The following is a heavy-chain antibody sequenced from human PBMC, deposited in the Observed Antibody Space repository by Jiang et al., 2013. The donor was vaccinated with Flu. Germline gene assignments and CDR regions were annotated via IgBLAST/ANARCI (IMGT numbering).Heavy chain of an antibody. Sequence: GAEVKKPGESLRISCKGSGYSFTSYWISWVRQMPGKGLEWMGRIDPSDSYTNYSPSFQGHVTISADKSISTAYLQWSSLKASDTAMYYCARQGFYSGSYFYFDYWGQGTLVTVSS. CDR3: ARQGFYSGSYFYFDY. J-gene: IGHJ4*02. CDR2: IDPSDSYT. V-gene: IGHV5-10-1*01. CDR1: GYSFTSYW. D-gene: IGHD1-26*01.